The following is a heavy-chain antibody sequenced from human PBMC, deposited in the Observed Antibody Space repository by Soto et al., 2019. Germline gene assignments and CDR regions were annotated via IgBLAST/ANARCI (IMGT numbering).Heavy chain of an antibody. CDR3: AREDIVVVPAVPFDY. V-gene: IGHV3-21*01. Sequence: EVQLVESGGGLVKPGGSLRLSCAASGFTFSSYSMNWVRQAPGKGLEWVSSISSSSSYIYYADSVKGRFTISRDNAKNSLYLQRNSLRAEDTAVYYCAREDIVVVPAVPFDYWGQGTLVTVSS. CDR2: ISSSSSYI. J-gene: IGHJ4*02. D-gene: IGHD2-2*01. CDR1: GFTFSSYS.